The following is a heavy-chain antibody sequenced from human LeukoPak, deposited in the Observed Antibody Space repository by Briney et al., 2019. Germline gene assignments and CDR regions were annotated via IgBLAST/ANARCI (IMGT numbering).Heavy chain of an antibody. CDR1: GGSISSYY. CDR3: ARFRITMIVVVTRYGMDV. V-gene: IGHV4-34*01. Sequence: PSEALSLTCTVSGGSISSYYWSWIRQPPGKGLEWIGEINHSGSTNYNPSLKSRVTISVDTSKNQFSLKLSSVTAADTAVYYCARFRITMIVVVTRYGMDVWGQGTTVTVSS. CDR2: INHSGST. D-gene: IGHD3-22*01. J-gene: IGHJ6*02.